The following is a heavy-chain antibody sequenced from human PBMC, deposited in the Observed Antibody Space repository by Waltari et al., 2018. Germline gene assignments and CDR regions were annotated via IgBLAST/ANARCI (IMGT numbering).Heavy chain of an antibody. V-gene: IGHV4-59*01. D-gene: IGHD2-21*01. Sequence: QVQLQESGPGLVKPSETLSLTCTVSGGSISSYCWSWIRQPPGKGLEWIGYIYYSGSTNYNPSLKSRVTISVDTSKNQFSLKLSSVTAADTAVYYCARESAYCGGDCYNYFDYWGQGTLVTVSS. CDR2: IYYSGST. CDR1: GGSISSYC. CDR3: ARESAYCGGDCYNYFDY. J-gene: IGHJ4*02.